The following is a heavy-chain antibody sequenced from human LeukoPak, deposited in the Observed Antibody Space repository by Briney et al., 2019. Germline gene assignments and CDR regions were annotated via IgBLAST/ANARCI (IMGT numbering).Heavy chain of an antibody. V-gene: IGHV3-66*02. D-gene: IGHD3-22*01. CDR3: ARDIYYYDSSGYLP. CDR2: IYSGGST. J-gene: IGHJ5*02. Sequence: GGSLRLSCAASEFSVGSNYMTWVRQAPGKGLEWVSLIYSGGSTYYADSVKGRFTISRDNSKNTLYLQMNSLRAEDTAVYYCARDIYYYDSSGYLPWGQGTLVTVSS. CDR1: EFSVGSNY.